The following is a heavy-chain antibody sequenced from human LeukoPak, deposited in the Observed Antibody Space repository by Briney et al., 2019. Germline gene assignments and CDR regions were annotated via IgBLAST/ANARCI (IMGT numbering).Heavy chain of an antibody. CDR3: AAKKAGWYYFNY. J-gene: IGHJ4*02. D-gene: IGHD6-19*01. V-gene: IGHV3-74*01. Sequence: QSGGSLRLSCAASGFTFSRDWMHWVRQAPGKGLVWVSRINSDGSSSSYADSVKGRFTISRDNAKNTLYLQMNSLRAEDTAVYYCAAKKAGWYYFNYWGQGTLVTVSS. CDR1: GFTFSRDW. CDR2: INSDGSSS.